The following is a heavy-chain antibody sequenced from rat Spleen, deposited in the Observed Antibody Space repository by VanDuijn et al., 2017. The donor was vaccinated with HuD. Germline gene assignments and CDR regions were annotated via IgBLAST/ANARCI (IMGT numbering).Heavy chain of an antibody. CDR1: GFSFSDYD. D-gene: IGHD1-11*01. V-gene: IGHV5S13*01. CDR2: INTGGDRT. Sequence: EVKLLDSGGGLVQPGGSMRLSCAASGFSFSDYDMAWVRQAPTKGLEWIASINTGGDRTYYRDSVKGRFTLSRDDAKNIQYLQMDSLKSEDTATYYCTRHGGLRNWFAYWGQGTLVTVSS. CDR3: TRHGGLRNWFAY. J-gene: IGHJ3*01.